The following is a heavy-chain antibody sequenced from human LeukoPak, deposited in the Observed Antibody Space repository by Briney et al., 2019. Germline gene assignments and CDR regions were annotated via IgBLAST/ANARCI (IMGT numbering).Heavy chain of an antibody. CDR1: GFSLSTSGMC. Sequence: SGPTLVNSTQTLTLTCTFPGFSLSTSGMCVSWIRQPPVTALEWLARIDWDDDKYYSTSLNTRLTISKDTSNNQVVLTMTNMDAVDTATYYCARIPRYSEAFDIWGQGTMVTVSS. D-gene: IGHD6-13*01. CDR3: ARIPRYSEAFDI. J-gene: IGHJ3*02. V-gene: IGHV2-70*11. CDR2: IDWDDDK.